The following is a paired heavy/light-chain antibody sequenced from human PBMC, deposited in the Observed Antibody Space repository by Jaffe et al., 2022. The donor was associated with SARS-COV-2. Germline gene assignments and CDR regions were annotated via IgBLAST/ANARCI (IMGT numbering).Heavy chain of an antibody. Sequence: QVQLQESGPGLVKPSETLSLTCTVSGSSISRGHYWSWIRQPPGKGLEWIGSIYRTGTTYYSPSLKSRVTISVDTSRNQFFLRLTSVTAADTAVYFCASGSYNMDVWGIGTTVTVSS. CDR2: IYRTGTT. D-gene: IGHD1-26*01. CDR1: GSSISRGHY. V-gene: IGHV4-38-2*02. CDR3: ASGSYNMDV. J-gene: IGHJ6*03.
Light chain of an antibody. CDR3: MQALQAWT. J-gene: IGKJ1*01. V-gene: IGKV2-28*01. Sequence: DIVMTQSPLSLPVTPGEPASISCRSSQSLLHSNGNNYLDWYLQKPGQSPQLLIYLGSNRASGVPDRFSGSGSGTDFTLKISRVEAEDVGVYYCMQALQAWTFGQGTKVEIK. CDR2: LGS. CDR1: QSLLHSNGNNY.